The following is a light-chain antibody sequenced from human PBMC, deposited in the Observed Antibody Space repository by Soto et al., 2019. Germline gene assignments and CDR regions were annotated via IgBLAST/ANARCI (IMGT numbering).Light chain of an antibody. J-gene: IGKJ5*01. CDR3: QQSYRTHST. CDR1: QSVSSY. CDR2: DAS. V-gene: IGKV3-11*01. Sequence: EIVLTQSPATLSLSPGERATLSCRASQSVSSYLAWYQQKPGQAPRLLIYDASNRATGIPARFSGSGSGTDFTLTISSLQPEDFGTYYCQQSYRTHSTFGQGTRLEN.